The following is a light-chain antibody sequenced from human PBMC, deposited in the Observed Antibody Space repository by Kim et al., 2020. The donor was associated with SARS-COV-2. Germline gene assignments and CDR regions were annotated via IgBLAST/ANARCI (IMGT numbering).Light chain of an antibody. CDR3: QDYNGFPWK. CDR1: QGYSTY. V-gene: IGKV1-27*01. Sequence: VGDRVTITGRASQGYSTYLVWYQQKPGKVPKVLIYAASALQSGVPSRFSGSGSGTDFTLTISSLQPEDAATYYCQDYNGFPWKFGQGTKVDIK. J-gene: IGKJ1*01. CDR2: AAS.